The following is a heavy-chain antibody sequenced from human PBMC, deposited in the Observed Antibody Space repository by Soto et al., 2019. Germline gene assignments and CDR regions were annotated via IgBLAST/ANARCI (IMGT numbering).Heavy chain of an antibody. CDR1: GVSISYAYYH. CDR2: VHYSGSI. CDR3: VREEGGGYRESYCLVV. Sequence: QVHLQQSAPGLVKPSQTLSLTCTVSGVSISYAYYHWTWIRQSPGKDLERTGYVHYSGSIMYKPSLKSCLTMSVDTSMIQCSLHLSSVTAADTGVYFCVREEGGGYRESYCLVVWGQGPTVTDSS. D-gene: IGHD2-15*01. J-gene: IGHJ6*01. V-gene: IGHV4-30-4*08.